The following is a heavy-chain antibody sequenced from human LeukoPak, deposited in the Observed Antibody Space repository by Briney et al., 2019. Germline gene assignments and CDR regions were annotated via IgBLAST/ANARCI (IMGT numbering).Heavy chain of an antibody. D-gene: IGHD4-17*01. CDR2: ISYDGSNK. CDR1: GFTFSSYA. V-gene: IGHV3-30*04. Sequence: GGSLRFSCAASGFTFSSYAMHWVRQAPRKGLEWVAVISYDGSNKYYADSVKGRFTISRDNSKNTLYLQMNSLRAEDTAVYYCARVYGDYYYYYMDVWGKGTTVTVSS. CDR3: ARVYGDYYYYYMDV. J-gene: IGHJ6*03.